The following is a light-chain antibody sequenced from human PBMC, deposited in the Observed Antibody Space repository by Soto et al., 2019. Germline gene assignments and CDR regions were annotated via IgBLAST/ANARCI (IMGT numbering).Light chain of an antibody. V-gene: IGLV1-40*01. J-gene: IGLJ2*01. CDR3: QSYDSGLSAVL. CDR1: SSNIGADYD. Sequence: QSVLTQPPSVSGAPGQRVTISCTGSSSNIGADYDVNWYQQFPGTAPKLLIYGNDNRPSGVPDRVSGSKSDTSASLAVTGLQAEDEADYYCQSYDSGLSAVLFGGGTKLTVL. CDR2: GND.